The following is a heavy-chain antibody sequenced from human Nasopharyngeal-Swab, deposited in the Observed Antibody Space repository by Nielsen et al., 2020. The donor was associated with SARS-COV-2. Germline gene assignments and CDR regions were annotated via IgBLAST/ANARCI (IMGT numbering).Heavy chain of an antibody. Sequence: SETLSLTCTVSGGSISSGSYYWSSIRQPAGKGLEWIGRSYTSGSTNYNPSLKSRVTISVDTSKNQFSLKLSSVTAADTAVYYCATIGVPAAMDVWGKGTTVTVSS. CDR3: ATIGVPAAMDV. D-gene: IGHD2-2*01. CDR2: SYTSGST. CDR1: GGSISSGSYY. V-gene: IGHV4-61*02. J-gene: IGHJ6*04.